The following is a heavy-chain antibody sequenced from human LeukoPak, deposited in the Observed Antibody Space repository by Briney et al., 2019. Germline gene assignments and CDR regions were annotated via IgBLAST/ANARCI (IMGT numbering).Heavy chain of an antibody. V-gene: IGHV4-59*01. J-gene: IGHJ4*02. D-gene: IGHD5-18*01. CDR3: ARGHPNLFYSYGTGLDY. Sequence: SETLSLTCTVSGGSISSYYWSWIRQPPGKGLEWIGYIYYSGSTNYNPSLKSRVTISVDTSKNQFSLKLSSVTAADTAVYYCARGHPNLFYSYGTGLDYWGQGTLVTVSS. CDR1: GGSISSYY. CDR2: IYYSGST.